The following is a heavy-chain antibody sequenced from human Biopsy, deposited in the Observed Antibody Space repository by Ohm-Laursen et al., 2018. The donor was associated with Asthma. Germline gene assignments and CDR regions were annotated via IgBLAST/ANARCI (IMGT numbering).Heavy chain of an antibody. Sequence: SETLSLTCMVSGGSMTPTSHYWDWIRQAPGKGLEWIGYISYGGKTSYNPSLKNRVTISRDPSKNQFSLRLTSVTAADTAVYFCARRITIFGVVQKDHGMDAWGQGTTVIVS. D-gene: IGHD3-3*01. V-gene: IGHV4-39*01. J-gene: IGHJ6*02. CDR2: ISYGGKT. CDR1: GGSMTPTSHY. CDR3: ARRITIFGVVQKDHGMDA.